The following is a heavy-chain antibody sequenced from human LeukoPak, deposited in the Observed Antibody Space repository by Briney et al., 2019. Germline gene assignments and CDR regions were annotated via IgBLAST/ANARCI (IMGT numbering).Heavy chain of an antibody. CDR2: IYTSGST. J-gene: IGHJ4*02. Sequence: SETLPLTCTVSGGSISSYYWSWIRQPAGKGLEWIGRIYTSGSTNYNPSLKSRVTMSVDTSKNQFSLKLSSVTAADTAVYYCARGPRRGGYFDYWGQGTLVTVSS. D-gene: IGHD3-10*01. CDR3: ARGPRRGGYFDY. CDR1: GGSISSYY. V-gene: IGHV4-4*07.